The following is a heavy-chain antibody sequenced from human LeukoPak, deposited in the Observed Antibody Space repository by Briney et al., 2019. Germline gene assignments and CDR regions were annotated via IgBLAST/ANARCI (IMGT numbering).Heavy chain of an antibody. CDR1: GGSIRSSY. CDR2: IYYSGNT. D-gene: IGHD6-13*01. J-gene: IGHJ4*02. V-gene: IGHV4-59*01. Sequence: SETLSLTCTVSGGSIRSSYWSWIRQPPGKGLEWIGYIYYSGNTNYNPSLKSRVTISVDTSENQFSLQLSSVTAADTAVYYCARWGYSSRFDYWGQGTLVTVSS. CDR3: ARWGYSSRFDY.